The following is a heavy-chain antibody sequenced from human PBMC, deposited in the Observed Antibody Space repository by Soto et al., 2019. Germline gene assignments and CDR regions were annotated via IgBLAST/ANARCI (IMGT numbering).Heavy chain of an antibody. J-gene: IGHJ6*03. CDR3: ARGSWDDVTGHYYMDV. D-gene: IGHD1-1*01. V-gene: IGHV6-1*01. CDR1: GDSVSSNSAA. CDR2: TYYRSKWYI. Sequence: QVQLQQSGPGLVKPSQTLSLTCDISGDSVSSNSAAWNWIRQTPSRGLEWQGRTYYRSKWYINYAVSVKSRITVNPDTTKNQLSLQLSSVSPEDTAVYYCARGSWDDVTGHYYMDVWGKGTTVTVSS.